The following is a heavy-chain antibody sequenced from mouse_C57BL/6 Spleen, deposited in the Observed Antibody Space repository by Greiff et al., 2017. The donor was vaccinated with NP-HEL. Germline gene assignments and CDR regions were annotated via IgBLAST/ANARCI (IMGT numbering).Heavy chain of an antibody. CDR1: GYAFSSYW. Sequence: VQLQQSGAELVKPGASVKISCKASGYAFSSYWMNWVKQRPGKGLEWIGQIYPGDGDTNYNGKFKGKATLTADKSSSTAYMQLSSLTSEDSAVYFCARGDYDRYYAMDYWGQGTSVTVSS. V-gene: IGHV1-80*01. CDR2: IYPGDGDT. J-gene: IGHJ4*01. D-gene: IGHD1-1*01. CDR3: ARGDYDRYYAMDY.